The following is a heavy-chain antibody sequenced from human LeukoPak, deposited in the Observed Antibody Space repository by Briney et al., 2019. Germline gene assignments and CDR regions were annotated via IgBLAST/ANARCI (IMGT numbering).Heavy chain of an antibody. CDR3: ARVRSSWYRVFDI. D-gene: IGHD6-13*01. CDR1: GGSFSGYY. Sequence: SETLSLTCAVYGGSFSGYYWSWIRQPPGKGLEWIGEINHSGSTNYNPSLKSRVTISVDTSKNQFSLKLSSVTAADTAVYYCARVRSSWYRVFDIWGQGTMVTVSS. V-gene: IGHV4-34*01. J-gene: IGHJ3*02. CDR2: INHSGST.